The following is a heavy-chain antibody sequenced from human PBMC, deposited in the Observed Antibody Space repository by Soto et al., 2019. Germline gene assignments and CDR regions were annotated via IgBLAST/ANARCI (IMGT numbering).Heavy chain of an antibody. D-gene: IGHD2-21*02. Sequence: GASVKVSCKVSGYTLTELSMHWVRQAPGKGLEWMGSFDPDDGEANYAQKFQGRVTITADKSTSTAYMELSSLRSEDTAVYYCARVKVVVTTPLYMDVWGKGTTVTVSS. J-gene: IGHJ6*03. CDR2: FDPDDGEA. CDR1: GYTLTELS. V-gene: IGHV1-24*01. CDR3: ARVKVVVTTPLYMDV.